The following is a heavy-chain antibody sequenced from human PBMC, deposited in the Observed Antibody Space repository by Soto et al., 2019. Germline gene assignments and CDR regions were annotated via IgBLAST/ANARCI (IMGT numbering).Heavy chain of an antibody. CDR2: INHSGST. D-gene: IGHD2-8*02. CDR3: ARDKITGLFDY. CDR1: GGSFSGYY. J-gene: IGHJ4*02. V-gene: IGHV4-34*01. Sequence: QVQLQQWGAGLLKPSETLSLTCAVYGGSFSGYYWTWIRQPPGTGLEWIGEINHSGSTNYNPSLKSRVTISVDPSKNQFSLKLTSVTAADPAVYYFARDKITGLFDYWGQGTLVTVSS.